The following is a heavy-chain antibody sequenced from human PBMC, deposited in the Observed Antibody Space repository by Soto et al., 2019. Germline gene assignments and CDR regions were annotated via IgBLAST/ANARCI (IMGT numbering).Heavy chain of an antibody. J-gene: IGHJ4*02. V-gene: IGHV3-33*01. Sequence: QVQLVESGGGVVQPGRSLRLSCAASGFTFSSYGMHWVRQAPGKGLEWVAVIWYDGSNKHYAESVKGRFTISRDNSKNTVYLQMNSLRDEDTAVYYGARRGSSGEVGADYWGQGTLVTVSS. CDR3: ARRGSSGEVGADY. CDR1: GFTFSSYG. CDR2: IWYDGSNK. D-gene: IGHD5-12*01.